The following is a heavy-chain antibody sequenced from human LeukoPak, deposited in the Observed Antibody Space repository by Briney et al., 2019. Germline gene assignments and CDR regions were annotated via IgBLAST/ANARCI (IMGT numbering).Heavy chain of an antibody. CDR1: GFIFSTYT. D-gene: IGHD5-12*01. Sequence: GGSLRLSCAASGFIFSTYTMYWVRHAPGKGLEHVSSISSNGGSTHHANSVKGRFTISRDNSKNTLYLQMGSLRAEDMAVYYCAREYSGLDWGQGTLVTVSS. CDR3: AREYSGLD. V-gene: IGHV3-64*01. J-gene: IGHJ4*02. CDR2: ISSNGGST.